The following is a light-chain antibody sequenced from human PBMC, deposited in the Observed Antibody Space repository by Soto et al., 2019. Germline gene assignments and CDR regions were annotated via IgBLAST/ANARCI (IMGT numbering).Light chain of an antibody. V-gene: IGKV3-20*01. J-gene: IGKJ5*01. Sequence: IVLTQSPGTLSLSPWERAALSCRASQSVSDRYLAWYQQRPGQAPRLLIYGASKRATGIPDRFSGSGSGTDFTLTISRLEPEDFAVYYCQQYSPPITFGQGTRLEIK. CDR3: QQYSPPIT. CDR2: GAS. CDR1: QSVSDRY.